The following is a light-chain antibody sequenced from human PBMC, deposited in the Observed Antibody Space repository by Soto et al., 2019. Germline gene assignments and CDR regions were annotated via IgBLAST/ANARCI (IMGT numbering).Light chain of an antibody. J-gene: IGLJ1*01. CDR2: EGN. CDR3: CSYASSSTYV. Sequence: QSALTQPASVSGFPGQSITISCTGTSSDVGSYNLVSWFQHHPGKAPKLMIYEGNKRPSGVSNRFSGSKPGNTASLTISGLQAEDEADYYCCSYASSSTYVFGTGTKVTVL. CDR1: SSDVGSYNL. V-gene: IGLV2-23*01.